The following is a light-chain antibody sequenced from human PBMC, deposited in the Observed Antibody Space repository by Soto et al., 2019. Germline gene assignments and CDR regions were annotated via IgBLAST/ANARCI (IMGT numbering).Light chain of an antibody. CDR3: QHYGRSPT. V-gene: IGKV3-20*01. Sequence: EIVLTQSPGTLSLSPWERATLSCMASHSVTSTYLSWYQQKPGQAPRLIFYAASSRAMGVPERFTGSGSGTDFTLTINRLEPEDSAVYYCQHYGRSPTFGPGTKVDMK. CDR2: AAS. CDR1: HSVTSTY. J-gene: IGKJ1*01.